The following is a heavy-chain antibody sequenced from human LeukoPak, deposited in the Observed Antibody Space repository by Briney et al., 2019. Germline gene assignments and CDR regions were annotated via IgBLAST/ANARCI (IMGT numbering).Heavy chain of an antibody. CDR3: AKDSYIAVTGRDY. V-gene: IGHV3-23*01. D-gene: IGHD6-19*01. CDR2: ISGSGGHT. J-gene: IGHJ4*02. CDR1: GFTFSDYY. Sequence: PGGSLRLSCAASGFTFSDYYMSWVRQAPGKGLEWVSTISGSGGHTYYADSVKGRFTISRDDSKNTLYLQMNSLRAEDTAVYYCAKDSYIAVTGRDYWGQGTLVTVSS.